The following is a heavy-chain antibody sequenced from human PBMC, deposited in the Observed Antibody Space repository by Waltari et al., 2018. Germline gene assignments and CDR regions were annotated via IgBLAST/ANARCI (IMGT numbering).Heavy chain of an antibody. J-gene: IGHJ3*02. CDR2: GWSDVNEK. Sequence: QLQLVESGGGVVQPGKSLKLSCAASGFPSSSYFMHWVRQAPGKGLEGGAVGWSDVNEKYYVDSVKGRFTISRDNSKNIVYLQMNSLRAEDTAVYFCAKEQEAFDIWGQGTVVTVS. CDR3: AKEQEAFDI. V-gene: IGHV3-33*06. CDR1: GFPSSSYF.